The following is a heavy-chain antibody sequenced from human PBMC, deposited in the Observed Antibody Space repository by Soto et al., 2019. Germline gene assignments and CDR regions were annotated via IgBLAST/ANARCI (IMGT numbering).Heavy chain of an antibody. V-gene: IGHV3-30*18. CDR1: GFTFSSYG. J-gene: IGHJ4*02. CDR3: AKLVISGAGTFDY. D-gene: IGHD6-13*01. CDR2: ISYDGSNK. Sequence: GGSLRLSCAASGFTFSSYGMHWVRQAPGKGLEWVAVISYDGSNKYYADSVKGRFTISRDNSKNTLYLQMNSLRAEDTAVYYCAKLVISGAGTFDYWGQGTLVTVSS.